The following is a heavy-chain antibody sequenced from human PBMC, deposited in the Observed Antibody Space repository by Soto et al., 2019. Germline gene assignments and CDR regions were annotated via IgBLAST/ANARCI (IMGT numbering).Heavy chain of an antibody. Sequence: QVQLQQWGAGLLKPSETLSLTCAVYGGSFSGYYWSWIRQPPGKGLEWIGEINHSGSTNYNPSLKSRVTISVDTSKNQFSLKLSSVTAADTAVYYCATRPRNRQGPKNWFDPWGQGTLVTVSS. CDR1: GGSFSGYY. CDR2: INHSGST. V-gene: IGHV4-34*01. CDR3: ATRPRNRQGPKNWFDP. J-gene: IGHJ5*02.